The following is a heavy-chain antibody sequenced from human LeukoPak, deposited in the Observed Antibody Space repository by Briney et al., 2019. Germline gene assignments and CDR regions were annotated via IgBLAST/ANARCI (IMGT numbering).Heavy chain of an antibody. J-gene: IGHJ6*02. Sequence: ASVKVSCKASGYTFTSYDINWVRQATGQGLEWMGWMNPNSGNTGYAQKFQGRVTMTRNTSISTAYMELSSLRSEDTAVYYSARGGSGYNSLYYYYYGMDVWGQGTTVTVSS. CDR3: ARGGSGYNSLYYYYYGMDV. CDR1: GYTFTSYD. V-gene: IGHV1-8*01. CDR2: MNPNSGNT. D-gene: IGHD5-12*01.